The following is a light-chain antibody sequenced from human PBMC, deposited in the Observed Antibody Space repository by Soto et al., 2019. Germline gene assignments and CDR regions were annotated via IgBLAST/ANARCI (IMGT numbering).Light chain of an antibody. V-gene: IGLV2-23*02. Sequence: QSVLTQPASVSGSPGQSITMSCTGTSSDVGSYNLVSWYQQHPGKAPKLMISEVSKRPSGVSNRFSGSKSGNTASLTISGLQAEDEADYYCCSYAGSTSGVFGGGTKLTVL. J-gene: IGLJ3*02. CDR1: SSDVGSYNL. CDR2: EVS. CDR3: CSYAGSTSGV.